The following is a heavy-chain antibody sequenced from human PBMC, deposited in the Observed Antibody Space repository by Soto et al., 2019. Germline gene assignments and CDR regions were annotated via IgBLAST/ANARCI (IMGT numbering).Heavy chain of an antibody. J-gene: IGHJ4*02. CDR2: FDAEDGAA. V-gene: IGHV1-24*01. CDR1: GYTLTELS. Sequence: QVELVQSGAEVKKPGASVKVSCKVSGYTLTELSMHWVRQAPGKGLEWMGVFDAEDGAASYAQNFQGRVTMTVDTSTATSYMEVTSLRSEDTAVYYCATDLFPDYADAWVTFRPADYWGQGTQVTVSS. CDR3: ATDLFPDYADAWVTFRPADY. D-gene: IGHD3-16*02.